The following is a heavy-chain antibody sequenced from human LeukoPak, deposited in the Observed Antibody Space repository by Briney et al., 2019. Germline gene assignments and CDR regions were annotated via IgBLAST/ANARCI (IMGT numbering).Heavy chain of an antibody. J-gene: IGHJ4*02. Sequence: SETLSLTCTVSGGSISSYYWSWIRQPPGKGLEWIGYIYHSGVTNYSPSLKSRVTISVDTSKNQFSLKLNSVTAADTAVYYCARHRGDGDYFDYWGQGTLVTVSS. V-gene: IGHV4-59*08. CDR3: ARHRGDGDYFDY. D-gene: IGHD2-21*02. CDR2: IYHSGVT. CDR1: GGSISSYY.